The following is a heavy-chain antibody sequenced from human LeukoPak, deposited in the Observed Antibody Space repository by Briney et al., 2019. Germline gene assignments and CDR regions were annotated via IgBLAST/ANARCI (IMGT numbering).Heavy chain of an antibody. CDR1: GFTFSDYG. J-gene: IGHJ4*02. D-gene: IGHD1-7*01. V-gene: IGHV3-33*01. CDR3: ARGGTTFFLGY. Sequence: GRSLRLSCAASGFTFSDYGMHWVRQAPGKGLEWVAVIWYDGSNKYYADSVKGRFTISRDNSKNTLYLQMNSLRAEDTAVYYCARGGTTFFLGYWGQGTLVTLSS. CDR2: IWYDGSNK.